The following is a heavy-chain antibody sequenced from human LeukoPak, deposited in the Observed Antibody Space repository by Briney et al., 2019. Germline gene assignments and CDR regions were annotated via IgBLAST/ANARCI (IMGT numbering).Heavy chain of an antibody. J-gene: IGHJ4*02. V-gene: IGHV3-53*01. D-gene: IGHD5-12*01. CDR3: AREGEYSGSPTDY. CDR1: GFTVSRYY. Sequence: GGSLRLSCAASGFTVSRYYMSWVRQAPGKGLEWVSIVYSDGTTYYADSVKGRFTISRDDSKNTLYLRMGNLRAEDTAVYYCAREGEYSGSPTDYWGQGTLVTVSS. CDR2: VYSDGTT.